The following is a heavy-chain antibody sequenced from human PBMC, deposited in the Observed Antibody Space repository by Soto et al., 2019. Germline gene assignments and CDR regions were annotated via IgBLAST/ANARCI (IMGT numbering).Heavy chain of an antibody. CDR3: TIAPFARPDVYYFDY. CDR2: IRSKAYGGTT. J-gene: IGHJ4*02. Sequence: GGSLRLSCTASGFTFGDYAMSWVRQAPGKGLEWVGFIRSKAYGGTTEYAASVKGRFTISRDDSKSIAYLQMNSLKTEDTAVYYCTIAPFARPDVYYFDYWGQGTLVTVSS. V-gene: IGHV3-49*04. D-gene: IGHD6-6*01. CDR1: GFTFGDYA.